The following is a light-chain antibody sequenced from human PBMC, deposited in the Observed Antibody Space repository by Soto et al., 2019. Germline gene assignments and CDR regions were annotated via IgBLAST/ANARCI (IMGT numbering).Light chain of an antibody. Sequence: EIVMTQSPATLSVSPGERATLPCRASQSVKTFLVWYQQRPGQPPRLLIHDASHRAAGIPARFSGSGFGTDFTLTISSLEPEDAAVYYCQQRSNWPPITFGQGTRLEIK. J-gene: IGKJ5*01. CDR3: QQRSNWPPIT. V-gene: IGKV3-11*01. CDR1: QSVKTF. CDR2: DAS.